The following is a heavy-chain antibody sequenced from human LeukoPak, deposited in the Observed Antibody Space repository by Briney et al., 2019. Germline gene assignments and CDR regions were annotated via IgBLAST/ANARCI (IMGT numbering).Heavy chain of an antibody. J-gene: IGHJ3*02. CDR2: IIPIFGTA. Sequence: ASVKVSCKASGGTFSSYAISWVRQAPGQGLEWMGGIIPIFGTANYAQKFQGRVTITADESTSTAYMELSSLRSEDTAVYYCARGGRGTAMVDVAEGDAFDIWGQGTMVTVSS. V-gene: IGHV1-69*13. D-gene: IGHD5-18*01. CDR3: ARGGRGTAMVDVAEGDAFDI. CDR1: GGTFSSYA.